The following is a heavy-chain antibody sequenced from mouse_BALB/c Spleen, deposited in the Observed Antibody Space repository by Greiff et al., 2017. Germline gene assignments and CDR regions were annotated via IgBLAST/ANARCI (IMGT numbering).Heavy chain of an antibody. CDR1: GFTFSNYW. CDR3: TYYDYDGTVFDY. D-gene: IGHD2-4*01. J-gene: IGHJ2*01. Sequence: DVKLVESGGGLVQPGGSMKLSCVASGFTFSNYWMNWVRQSPEKGLEWVAEIRLKSNNYATHYAVSVKGRFTISRDDSKSSFYLQMNNLRAEDTGIYYCTYYDYDGTVFDYWGRGTTLTVSS. CDR2: IRLKSNNYAT. V-gene: IGHV6-6*02.